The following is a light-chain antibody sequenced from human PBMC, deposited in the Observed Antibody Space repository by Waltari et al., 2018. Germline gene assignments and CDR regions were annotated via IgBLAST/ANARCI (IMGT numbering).Light chain of an antibody. CDR3: GTWDTGLRFVV. CDR1: SSTIGSNS. J-gene: IGLJ2*01. Sequence: QSVLTQPPSVSAAPGQKVTISFSGSSSTIGSNSLSLYQQLPGTAPKLVIYDNNQRPSGIPDRFSGSKSGTSATLGITGLQTGDEADYYCGTWDTGLRFVVFGGGTKLTVL. CDR2: DNN. V-gene: IGLV1-51*01.